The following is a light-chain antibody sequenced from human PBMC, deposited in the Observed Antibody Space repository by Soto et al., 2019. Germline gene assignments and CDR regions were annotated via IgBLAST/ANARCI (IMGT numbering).Light chain of an antibody. CDR1: QSVSNY. V-gene: IGKV3-11*01. CDR3: QHYGVSLWT. Sequence: EIVMTQSPATLSVSPGEGATLSCRASQSVSNYFVWYQQKPGQAPRLLIYDASKRATGIPARFSGSGSGTDFTLTITRLEPEDFAVYYCQHYGVSLWTFGQGTKVDIK. J-gene: IGKJ1*01. CDR2: DAS.